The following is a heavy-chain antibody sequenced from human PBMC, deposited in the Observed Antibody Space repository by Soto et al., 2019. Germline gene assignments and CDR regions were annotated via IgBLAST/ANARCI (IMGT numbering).Heavy chain of an antibody. CDR2: IYYSGST. CDR3: ARRYGGNFDY. J-gene: IGHJ4*02. V-gene: IGHV4-61*05. CDR1: GGSISSSTYY. D-gene: IGHD1-26*01. Sequence: SETLSLTCSVSGGSISSSTYYWGWIRQPPGKGLEWIGYIYYSGSTNYNPSLKSRVTISVDTSKNQFSLKLSSVTAADTAVYYCARRYGGNFDYWGQGTLVTVSS.